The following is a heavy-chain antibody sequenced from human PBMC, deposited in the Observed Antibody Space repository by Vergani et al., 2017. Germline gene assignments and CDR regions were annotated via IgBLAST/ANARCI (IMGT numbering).Heavy chain of an antibody. CDR3: TTDLSSRMDY. D-gene: IGHD6-13*01. V-gene: IGHV3-15*01. J-gene: IGHJ4*02. Sequence: EVQLVESGGGLVKPGGSLRLSCAASGFTFSNAWMSWVRQAPGMGLEWVGRIKRKTDGGTTEYAAPVKGRFTISIDDSKTTQYLQMNSLKTEATDVYCCTTDLSSRMDYWGQGTLVSVSS. CDR2: IKRKTDGGTT. CDR1: GFTFSNAW.